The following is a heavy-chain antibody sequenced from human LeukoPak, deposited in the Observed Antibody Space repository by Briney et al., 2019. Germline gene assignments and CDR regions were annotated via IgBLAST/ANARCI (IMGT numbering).Heavy chain of an antibody. D-gene: IGHD3-10*01. V-gene: IGHV1-8*01. CDR2: MNPNSGNT. Sequence: GASAKVSCKASGYTFTSYDINWVRQATGQGLEWMGWMNPNSGNTGYAQKFQGRVTMTRNTSISTAYMELSSLRSEDTAVYHCARGMGSGVLFDYWGQGTLVTVSS. J-gene: IGHJ4*02. CDR1: GYTFTSYD. CDR3: ARGMGSGVLFDY.